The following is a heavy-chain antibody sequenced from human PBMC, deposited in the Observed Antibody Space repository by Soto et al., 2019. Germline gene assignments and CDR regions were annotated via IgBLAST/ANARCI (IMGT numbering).Heavy chain of an antibody. D-gene: IGHD2-8*02. CDR2: IWYDGSKE. Sequence: QVQLVESGGGVVQPGRSLRLSCAVSGFYFSSYGMHWVRQAPGKGLEWVAVIWYDGSKEYYADSVKGRFTISRDDSKNTLYLPMNSLRVTETAVYYCVAGYVNYWGQGTLVTVSS. CDR1: GFYFSSYG. J-gene: IGHJ4*02. V-gene: IGHV3-33*01. CDR3: VAGYVNY.